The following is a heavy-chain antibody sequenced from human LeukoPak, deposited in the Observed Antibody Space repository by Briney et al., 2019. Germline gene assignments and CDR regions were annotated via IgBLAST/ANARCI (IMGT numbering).Heavy chain of an antibody. CDR3: ASEQMAGKVDY. CDR1: GFTFSSYA. V-gene: IGHV3-30-3*01. CDR2: ISYDVSNK. Sequence: GGSLRLSCAASGFTFSSYAMHWVRQAPGKGLEWVAVISYDVSNKYYADSVKGRFSISRDNSKNTLYLQMNSLRAEDTAVYYCASEQMAGKVDYWGQGTLVTVSS. D-gene: IGHD6-19*01. J-gene: IGHJ4*02.